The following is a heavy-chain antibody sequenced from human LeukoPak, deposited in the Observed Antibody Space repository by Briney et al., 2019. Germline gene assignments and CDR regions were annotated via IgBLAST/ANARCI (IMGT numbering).Heavy chain of an antibody. V-gene: IGHV1-18*01. CDR1: GYTFTNYG. J-gene: IGHJ4*02. D-gene: IGHD2-15*01. Sequence: GASVKVSCKASGYTFTNYGITWLRQAPGQRLEWMGWTSAHNGDIKYAQKFQGRVTMTTDTSTTTAYMELRSLRSDDTAVYYCARGDYCSGGSCYSGSFDYWGQGTLVTVSS. CDR3: ARGDYCSGGSCYSGSFDY. CDR2: TSAHNGDI.